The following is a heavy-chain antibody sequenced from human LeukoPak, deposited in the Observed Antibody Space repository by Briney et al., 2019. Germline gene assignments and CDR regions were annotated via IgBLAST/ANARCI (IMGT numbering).Heavy chain of an antibody. J-gene: IGHJ6*03. CDR3: ARSPATRGKYYYYYYMDV. D-gene: IGHD3-16*01. CDR1: GGTFSSYA. V-gene: IGHV1-69*05. Sequence: SVKVSSKASGGTFSSYAIGWVRQAPGQGLEWMGGIIPIFGTANYAQKFQGRVTITTDESTSTAYMELSSLRSEDTAVYYCARSPATRGKYYYYYYMDVWGKGTTVTVSS. CDR2: IIPIFGTA.